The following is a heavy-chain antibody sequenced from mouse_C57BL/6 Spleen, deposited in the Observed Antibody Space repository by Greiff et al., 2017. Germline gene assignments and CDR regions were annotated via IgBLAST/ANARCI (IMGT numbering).Heavy chain of an antibody. CDR3: ASGSWDSYYFDY. CDR2: ISYDGSN. V-gene: IGHV3-6*01. CDR1: GYSITSGYY. J-gene: IGHJ2*01. D-gene: IGHD4-1*01. Sequence: EVQLVESGPGLVKPSQSLSLTCSVTGYSITSGYYWNWIRQLPGNKLEWMGYISYDGSNNYNPSLKNRISITRDTSKNQFFLKLNSVTTEDTATYYCASGSWDSYYFDYWGQGTTLTVSS.